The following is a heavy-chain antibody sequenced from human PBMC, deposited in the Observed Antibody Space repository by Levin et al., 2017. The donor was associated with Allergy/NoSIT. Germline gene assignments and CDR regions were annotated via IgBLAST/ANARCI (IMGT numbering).Heavy chain of an antibody. Sequence: HPGGSLRLSCAASGFTFSSYAMSWVRQAPGKGLEWVSAISASGSYTYYADSVKGRFTISRDNSKNTLYLQMNSLRAEDTAVYFCAKDDSGYDSWGGPFDYWGQGTLVTVSS. CDR3: AKDDSGYDSWGGPFDY. CDR2: ISASGSYT. CDR1: GFTFSSYA. D-gene: IGHD5-12*01. J-gene: IGHJ4*02. V-gene: IGHV3-23*01.